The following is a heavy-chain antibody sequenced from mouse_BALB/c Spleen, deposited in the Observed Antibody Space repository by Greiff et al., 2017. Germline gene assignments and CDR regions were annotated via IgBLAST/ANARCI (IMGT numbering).Heavy chain of an antibody. V-gene: IGHV14-4*02. CDR2: IDPENGDT. Sequence: EVKLQESGAELVRSGASVKLSCTASGFNIKDYYMHWVKQRPEQGLEWIGWIDPENGDTEYAPKFQGKATMTADTSSNTAYLQLSSLTSEDTAVYYCNRYGNYEGYAMDYWGQGTSVTVSS. CDR1: GFNIKDYY. CDR3: NRYGNYEGYAMDY. D-gene: IGHD2-1*01. J-gene: IGHJ4*01.